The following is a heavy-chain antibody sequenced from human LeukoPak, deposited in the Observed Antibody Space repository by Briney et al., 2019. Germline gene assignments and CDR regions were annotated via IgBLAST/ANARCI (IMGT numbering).Heavy chain of an antibody. Sequence: GGSLRLSCAASGFTFSSYWMHWVRQAPGKGLVWVSRINSDGSSTSYADSVKGRFTISRDNAKNTLYQQMNSLRAEDTAVYYCAREEVETYYFDYWGQGTLVTVSS. CDR1: GFTFSSYW. CDR3: AREEVETYYFDY. V-gene: IGHV3-74*01. CDR2: INSDGSST. J-gene: IGHJ4*02.